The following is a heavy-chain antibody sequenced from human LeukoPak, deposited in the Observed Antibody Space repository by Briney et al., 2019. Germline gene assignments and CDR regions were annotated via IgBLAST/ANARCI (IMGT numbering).Heavy chain of an antibody. CDR3: ARGYSSSWYKDY. J-gene: IGHJ4*02. CDR2: IWYDGSNR. CDR1: GFTFSSYG. D-gene: IGHD6-13*01. V-gene: IGHV3-33*01. Sequence: GRSLRLSCAASGFTFSSYGMHWVRQAPGKGLEWVAVIWYDGSNRYYADSVKGRFTISRDNSKNTLYLQMNSLRAEDTAVYYCARGYSSSWYKDYWGQGTLVTVSS.